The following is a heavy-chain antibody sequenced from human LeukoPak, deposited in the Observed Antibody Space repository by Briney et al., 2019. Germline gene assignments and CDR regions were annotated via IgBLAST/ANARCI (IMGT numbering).Heavy chain of an antibody. V-gene: IGHV3-30*18. CDR2: ISYDGSNK. D-gene: IGHD6-13*01. Sequence: PGGSLRLSCAASGFTFSSYGMHWVRQAPGKGLEWVAVISYDGSNKYYADSVKGRFTISRDNSKNTLYLQMNSLRAEDTAVYYCAKVTGFLDSSSWETSLDYWGQGTLVTVSS. CDR3: AKVTGFLDSSSWETSLDY. J-gene: IGHJ4*02. CDR1: GFTFSSYG.